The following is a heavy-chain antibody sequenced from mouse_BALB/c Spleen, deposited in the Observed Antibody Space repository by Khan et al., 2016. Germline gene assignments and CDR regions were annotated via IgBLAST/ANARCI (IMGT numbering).Heavy chain of an antibody. J-gene: IGHJ4*01. CDR2: IDPANGNT. Sequence: VQLKQSGAELVKPGASVKLSCTASGFNIKDTYMHWVKQRPEQGLEWIGRIDPANGNTKYDSKFQGKATITADTSSNSAYVQLISLASEDTAVCYCARSNYAVDYWDQGTSVTVSS. CDR3: ARSNYAVDY. CDR1: GFNIKDTY. V-gene: IGHV14-3*02.